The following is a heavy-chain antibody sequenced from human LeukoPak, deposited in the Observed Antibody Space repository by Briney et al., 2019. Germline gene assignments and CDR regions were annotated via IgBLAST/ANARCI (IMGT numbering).Heavy chain of an antibody. CDR3: ATGSMTTRYYYYFHMDV. V-gene: IGHV4-39*01. D-gene: IGHD4-11*01. CDR2: IYYSGDT. J-gene: IGHJ6*03. CDR1: GGSINSTRYY. Sequence: SGTLSLTCTVSGGSINSTRYYWGWIRQPPGKGLEWIGSIYYSGDTHYNPSLRSRVTISVDTSKNQFSLRMHSMTAADTSFYYCATGSMTTRYYYYFHMDVRGTGTTVTVSS.